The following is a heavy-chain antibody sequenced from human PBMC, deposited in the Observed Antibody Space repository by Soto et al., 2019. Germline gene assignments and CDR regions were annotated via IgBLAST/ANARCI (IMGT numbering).Heavy chain of an antibody. J-gene: IGHJ6*04. CDR2: FDPEDGET. CDR1: GYTLTELS. CDR3: ATGGGYCSGGSCYYYYGMDV. V-gene: IGHV1-24*01. Sequence: ASVKVSCKVSGYTLTELSMHWVRQAPGKGLEWMGGFDPEDGETIYAQKFQGRVTMTEDTSTDTAYMELSSLRSEDTAVYYCATGGGYCSGGSCYYYYGMDVWGKGTTVTVSS. D-gene: IGHD2-15*01.